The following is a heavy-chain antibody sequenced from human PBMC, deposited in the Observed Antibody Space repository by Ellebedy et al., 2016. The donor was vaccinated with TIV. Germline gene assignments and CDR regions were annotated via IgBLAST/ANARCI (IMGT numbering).Heavy chain of an antibody. Sequence: SETLSLTXTVSGGSFSSYYWAWIRQPPGKGLEWIGDINHRGTSKYISSLKSRVTISLDTSKKQFSLNITSVTAADTAFYYCARGSMVRGLAGWGQGTLVTVSS. CDR2: INHRGTS. CDR3: ARGSMVRGLAG. V-gene: IGHV4-34*01. D-gene: IGHD3-10*01. CDR1: GGSFSSYY. J-gene: IGHJ4*02.